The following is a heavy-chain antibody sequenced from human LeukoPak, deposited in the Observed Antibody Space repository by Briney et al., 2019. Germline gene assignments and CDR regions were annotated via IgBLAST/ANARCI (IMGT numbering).Heavy chain of an antibody. J-gene: IGHJ4*02. D-gene: IGHD3-3*01. CDR2: IKQDGSEK. CDR1: GFTFSYYE. V-gene: IGHV3-7*01. Sequence: GGSLTLSCAASGFTFSYYEMNWVRQAPGKGLEWVANIKQDGSEKYYVDSVKGRFTISRDNAKNSLYLQMNSLRADDTAVYYCARSARLMKGVVEVTALDDWGQGTLVTVSS. CDR3: ARSARLMKGVVEVTALDD.